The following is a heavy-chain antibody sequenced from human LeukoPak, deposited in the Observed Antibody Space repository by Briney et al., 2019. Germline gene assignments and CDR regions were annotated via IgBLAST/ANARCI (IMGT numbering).Heavy chain of an antibody. Sequence: GESLKISCKGSGYIFTNYWIGWVRQMPGKGLEWMGIIYPGDSDTRYSPSFQGQVTISADKSINTAYLQWSSLKASDTAMYYCARRAVAGFPYFDYRGQGTLVTVSS. CDR3: ARRAVAGFPYFDY. D-gene: IGHD6-19*01. CDR2: IYPGDSDT. CDR1: GYIFTNYW. V-gene: IGHV5-51*01. J-gene: IGHJ4*02.